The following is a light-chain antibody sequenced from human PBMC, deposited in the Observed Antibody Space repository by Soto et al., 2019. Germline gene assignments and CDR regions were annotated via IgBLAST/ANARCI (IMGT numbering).Light chain of an antibody. CDR1: SSDVGGHNY. Sequence: QSALTQPASVSGSPGQSITISCTGTSSDVGGHNYVSWYQQHPGKAPKLMIYEVNKRPSGVPDRFSGSKSGNTASLTVSGLQAEDEADYYCSSYAGSSNVFGTGTKVT. V-gene: IGLV2-8*01. CDR2: EVN. CDR3: SSYAGSSNV. J-gene: IGLJ1*01.